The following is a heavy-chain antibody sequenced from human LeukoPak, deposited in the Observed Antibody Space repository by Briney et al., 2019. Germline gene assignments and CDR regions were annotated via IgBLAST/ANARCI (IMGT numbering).Heavy chain of an antibody. J-gene: IGHJ4*02. D-gene: IGHD5/OR15-5a*01. Sequence: GGSLRLSCAASGFTFSTYSMNWVRQAPGKGLEWVSYISSSSSSIYYADSVKGRSTISRDNAKNSLYLQMNSLRDEDTAVYYCARRVSTIWSFGFWGQGTLVTVSS. V-gene: IGHV3-48*02. CDR3: ARRVSTIWSFGF. CDR2: ISSSSSSI. CDR1: GFTFSTYS.